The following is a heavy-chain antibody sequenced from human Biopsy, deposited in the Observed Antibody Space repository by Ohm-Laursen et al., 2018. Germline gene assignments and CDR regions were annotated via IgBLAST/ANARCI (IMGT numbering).Heavy chain of an antibody. CDR1: GGTFSNYA. V-gene: IGHV1-69*17. D-gene: IGHD1-26*01. J-gene: IGHJ6*02. CDR3: AIFEGYSDDNLDYEHYGMDV. CDR2: IIAVSGLV. Sequence: SSVKVSCKASGGTFSNYAISWVRQAPGEGLGWMGGIIAVSGLVNYAPKFQGRVSITADKSTTTAYMELSNLKSEDTAVYYCAIFEGYSDDNLDYEHYGMDVWGQGTTVTVSS.